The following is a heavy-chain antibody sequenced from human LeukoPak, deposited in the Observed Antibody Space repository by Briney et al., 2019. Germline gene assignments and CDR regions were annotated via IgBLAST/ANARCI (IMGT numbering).Heavy chain of an antibody. Sequence: PGGSLRLSCAASGFTFSSYSMNWVRQAPGKGLEWVSYISSSSTIYCADSVKGRFTISRDNAKNSLYLQMNSLRDEDTAVYYCASGGPNWNYAAGKDYWGQGTLVTVSS. D-gene: IGHD1-7*01. CDR2: ISSSSTI. CDR3: ASGGPNWNYAAGKDY. J-gene: IGHJ4*02. V-gene: IGHV3-48*02. CDR1: GFTFSSYS.